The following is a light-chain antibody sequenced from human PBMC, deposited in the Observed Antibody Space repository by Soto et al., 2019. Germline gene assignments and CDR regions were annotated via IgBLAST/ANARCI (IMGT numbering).Light chain of an antibody. V-gene: IGKV1-9*01. J-gene: IGKJ1*01. CDR2: DAS. CDR3: QQLHSYPRT. CDR1: QGISSY. Sequence: DIQLTQSPSFLSASVGDRVTITCRASQGISSYLAWYQQKPGKAPKLLIYDASTLQSGVPSRFSGSGSGTEFTLTISSLHPEDFATYYCQQLHSYPRTFGQGTKVEIK.